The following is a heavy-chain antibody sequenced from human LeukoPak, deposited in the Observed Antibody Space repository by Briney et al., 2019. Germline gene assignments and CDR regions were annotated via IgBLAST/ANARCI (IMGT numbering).Heavy chain of an antibody. CDR1: GESFSGYY. Sequence: SETLSPTCAVYGESFSGYYWSWIRQPPGKGLEWIGEINHSGSTNYNPSLKSRVAISVDTSKNQFSLKLSSVTAADTAVYYCARHLWGSGWYYFDYWGQGTLVTVSS. CDR3: ARHLWGSGWYYFDY. V-gene: IGHV4-34*01. CDR2: INHSGST. D-gene: IGHD6-19*01. J-gene: IGHJ4*02.